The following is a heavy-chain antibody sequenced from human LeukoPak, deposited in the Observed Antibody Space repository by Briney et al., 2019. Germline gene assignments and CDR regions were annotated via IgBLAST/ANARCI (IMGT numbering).Heavy chain of an antibody. Sequence: AGGSLRLSCAASGFTFSSYWMSWVRQASGKGLEWVANIKQDGSEKYYVDSVKGRFTISRDNAKNSLYLQMNSLRAEDTAVYYCASYYDSSGYFDAFDIWGQGTMVTVSS. CDR1: GFTFSSYW. J-gene: IGHJ3*02. D-gene: IGHD3-22*01. CDR3: ASYYDSSGYFDAFDI. CDR2: IKQDGSEK. V-gene: IGHV3-7*05.